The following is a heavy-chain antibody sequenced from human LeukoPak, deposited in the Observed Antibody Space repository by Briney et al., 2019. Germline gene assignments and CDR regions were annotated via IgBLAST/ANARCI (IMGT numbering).Heavy chain of an antibody. D-gene: IGHD2-2*02. CDR3: ASAGEPGRPAAIDPFDY. J-gene: IGHJ4*02. V-gene: IGHV5-51*01. Sequence: GESLKISCKGSGYSFTSYWIGWVRQMPGKGLEWMGIIYPGDSDTRYSPSFQGQVTISADKSLSTAYLQWSSLKASDTAMYYCASAGEPGRPAAIDPFDYWGQGTLVTVSS. CDR1: GYSFTSYW. CDR2: IYPGDSDT.